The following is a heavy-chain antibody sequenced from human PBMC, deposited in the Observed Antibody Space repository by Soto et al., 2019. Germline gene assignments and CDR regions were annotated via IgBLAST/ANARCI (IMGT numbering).Heavy chain of an antibody. CDR3: ARDRTGTSEYDY. V-gene: IGHV4-30-4*01. CDR2: ISSTGDT. D-gene: IGHD1-1*01. Sequence: QVHLQESGPGLVKPSQTLSLTCTVSGGSISSSDSHWSWIRQSPGTGLEWIGYISSTGDTSYSPSLKTRVTISLDRSKNDFSLNLNSVTAADSAVYFCARDRTGTSEYDYWGQGTLVTVSS. CDR1: GGSISSSDSH. J-gene: IGHJ4*02.